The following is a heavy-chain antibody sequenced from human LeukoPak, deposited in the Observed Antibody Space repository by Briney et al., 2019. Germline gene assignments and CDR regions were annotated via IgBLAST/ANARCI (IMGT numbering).Heavy chain of an antibody. D-gene: IGHD4-17*01. CDR1: GGSFSGYY. V-gene: IGHV4-34*01. CDR3: ARGKAVTTKNFDY. J-gene: IGHJ4*02. Sequence: SETLSLTCAVYGGSFSGYYWSWIRQPPGKGLEWIGEINHSGSTNYNPSLKSRVTISVDTSKNQFYLKLSSVTAADTAVYYCARGKAVTTKNFDYWGQGTLVTVSS. CDR2: INHSGST.